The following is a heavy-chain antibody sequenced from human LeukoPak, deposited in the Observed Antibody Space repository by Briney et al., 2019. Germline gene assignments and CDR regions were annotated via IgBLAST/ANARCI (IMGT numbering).Heavy chain of an antibody. CDR2: ISGSGGST. J-gene: IGHJ4*02. CDR3: AKFNGGWEQFDY. CDR1: GFTFSSYA. D-gene: IGHD1-26*01. V-gene: IGHV3-23*01. Sequence: GGSLRLSCAASGFTFSSYAMSWVRQAPGKGLEWVSAISGSGGSTYYADSVKGRFTISRDNSKNTLYPQMNSLRAEDTAVYYCAKFNGGWEQFDYWGQGTLVTVSS.